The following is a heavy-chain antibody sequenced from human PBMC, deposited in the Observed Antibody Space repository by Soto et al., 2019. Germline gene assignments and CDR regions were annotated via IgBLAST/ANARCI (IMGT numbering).Heavy chain of an antibody. J-gene: IGHJ4*02. CDR2: ITATVDRT. D-gene: IGHD3-22*01. Sequence: LXLXCADSGFRFSSXTMSWVRQTPGNGLECVAAITATVDRTYYADSVTGRFTISRDNSNNTHYLHMTSLMAEDTAMYYCATMNGYFEYWGQGPPVTVSS. CDR1: GFRFSSXT. V-gene: IGHV3-23*01. CDR3: ATMNGYFEY.